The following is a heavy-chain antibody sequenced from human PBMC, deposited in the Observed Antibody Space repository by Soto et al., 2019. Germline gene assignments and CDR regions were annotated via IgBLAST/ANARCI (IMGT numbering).Heavy chain of an antibody. Sequence: GGSLRLSCAASGFTFSDYYMSWIRQAPGKGLEWVSYISSSSSYTNYADSVKGRFTISRDNAKNSLYLQMNSLRAEDTAVYYCARDPTMGYYYDSCGYPPRAINLFDPRGQGTWVTVAS. D-gene: IGHD3-22*01. CDR2: ISSSSSYT. CDR3: ARDPTMGYYYDSCGYPPRAINLFDP. J-gene: IGHJ5*02. V-gene: IGHV3-11*05. CDR1: GFTFSDYY.